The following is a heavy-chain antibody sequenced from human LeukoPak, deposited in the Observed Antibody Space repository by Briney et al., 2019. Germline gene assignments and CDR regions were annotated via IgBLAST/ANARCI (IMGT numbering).Heavy chain of an antibody. V-gene: IGHV5-51*01. D-gene: IGHD6-19*01. CDR3: ARHLTNSSGWPPSYYYYMDV. CDR1: GYSFTSYW. J-gene: IGHJ6*03. Sequence: HGESLKISCKGSGYSFTSYWIGWVRQMPGKGLEWMGIIYPGDSDTRYSPSFQGQVTISADKSISTAYLQWSSLKASDTAMYYCARHLTNSSGWPPSYYYYMDVWGKGTTVTVSS. CDR2: IYPGDSDT.